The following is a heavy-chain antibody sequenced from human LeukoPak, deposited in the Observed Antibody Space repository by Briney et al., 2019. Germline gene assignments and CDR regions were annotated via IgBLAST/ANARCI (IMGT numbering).Heavy chain of an antibody. V-gene: IGHV3-23*01. J-gene: IGHJ6*02. CDR3: AKSSAHYYYGMDV. Sequence: PGGSLRLSCAASGFTFSSYAMGWVRQAPGKGLEWVSSISGSGGSTYYADSVKGRFTISRDNSKNTLYLQMNSLRAEDTAVYYCAKSSAHYYYGMDVWGQGTTVTVSS. D-gene: IGHD2-15*01. CDR1: GFTFSSYA. CDR2: ISGSGGST.